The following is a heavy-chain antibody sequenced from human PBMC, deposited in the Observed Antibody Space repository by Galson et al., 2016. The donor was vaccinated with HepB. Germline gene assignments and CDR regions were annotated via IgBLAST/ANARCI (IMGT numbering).Heavy chain of an antibody. CDR2: IFYSGST. D-gene: IGHD3-22*01. J-gene: IGHJ4*02. Sequence: KGLEWIGHIFYSGSTNHNPSFKSRVTMSVDTSKNQFSLKLSSVTAADTAVYYCARSGTYYIFDFWGQGTLVTVSS. CDR3: ARSGTYYIFDF. V-gene: IGHV4-59*01.